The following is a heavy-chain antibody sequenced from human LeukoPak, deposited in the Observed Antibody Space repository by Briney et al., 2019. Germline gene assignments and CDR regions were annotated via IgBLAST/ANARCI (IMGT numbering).Heavy chain of an antibody. D-gene: IGHD2-15*01. CDR1: GGSFSGYY. Sequence: SETLSLTCAVYGGSFSGYYWSWIRQPPGKGLEWIGEINHSGSTNYNPSLKSRVTISVDTSKNQFSLKLSSVTPADTAVYYCARGRTRTNIVVVKNYYYSYGMDVWGQGTTVTVSS. CDR3: ARGRTRTNIVVVKNYYYSYGMDV. J-gene: IGHJ6*02. V-gene: IGHV4-34*01. CDR2: INHSGST.